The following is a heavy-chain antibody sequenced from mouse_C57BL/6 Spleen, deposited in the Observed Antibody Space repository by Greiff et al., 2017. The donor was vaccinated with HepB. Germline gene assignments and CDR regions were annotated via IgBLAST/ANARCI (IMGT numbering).Heavy chain of an antibody. CDR1: GYSITSGYY. CDR2: ISYDGSN. CDR3: ARDKLYYAMDY. D-gene: IGHD1-3*01. J-gene: IGHJ4*01. Sequence: EVKLMESGPGLVKPSQSLSLTCSVTGYSITSGYYWNWIRQFPGNKLEWMGYISYDGSNNYNPSLKNRISITRDTSKNQFFLKLNSVTTEDTATYYCARDKLYYAMDYWGQGTSVTVSS. V-gene: IGHV3-6*01.